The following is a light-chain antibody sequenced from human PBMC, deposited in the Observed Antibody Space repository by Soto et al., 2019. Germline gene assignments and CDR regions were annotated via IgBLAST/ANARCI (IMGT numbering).Light chain of an antibody. CDR3: QQLTSYPIT. CDR2: AAS. Sequence: DIQLTQSPSFLSASVGDRVTITCRASQGISSYLAWYQQKPGKAPELLIYAASTLQSGVPSRFSGSGSGTEYNLTISRLQPEDFAIYYCQQLTSYPITFGQGTRLEIK. CDR1: QGISSY. J-gene: IGKJ5*01. V-gene: IGKV1-9*01.